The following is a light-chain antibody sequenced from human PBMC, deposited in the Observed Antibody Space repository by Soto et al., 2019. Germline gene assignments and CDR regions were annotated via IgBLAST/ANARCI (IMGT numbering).Light chain of an antibody. V-gene: IGLV2-23*02. Sequence: QSALTQPASVSGSLGQSITISCTGTSSDVGNYNLVSWYQHHPVKAPKLMIYEVSKRPSGVSNRFSASKSDNTASLTISGLQAEDEADYYCCSYAGDISWVFGGGTKLTVL. CDR2: EVS. CDR3: CSYAGDISWV. CDR1: SSDVGNYNL. J-gene: IGLJ3*02.